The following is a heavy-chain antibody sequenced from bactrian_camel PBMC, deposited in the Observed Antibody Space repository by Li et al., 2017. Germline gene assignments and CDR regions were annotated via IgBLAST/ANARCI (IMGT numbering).Heavy chain of an antibody. CDR3: GTSGLWVGAQGNS. D-gene: IGHD3*01. J-gene: IGHJ6*01. CDR1: GFTFSSSD. V-gene: IGHV3S40*01. Sequence: VQLVESGGGLVQPGGSLRLSCTASGFTFSSSDMSWGRQIPGKGLEWVSGIDTGGGNTYYADSVKGRFTISRDNGKNTMYLQMNSLKFEDTALYYCGTSGLWVGAQGNSWGQGTQVTVS. CDR2: IDTGGGNT.